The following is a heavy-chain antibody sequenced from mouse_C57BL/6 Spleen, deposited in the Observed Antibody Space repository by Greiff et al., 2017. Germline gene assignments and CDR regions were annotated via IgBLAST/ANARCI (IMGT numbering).Heavy chain of an antibody. Sequence: VQLQQSGAELVRPGASVKLSCTASGFNIKDDYMHWVKQRPEQGLEWIGWIDPENGDTEYASKFQGKATITADTSSNTAYLQLSSLTSEDTAVYYCTTGGNYGNSFAYRGQGTLVTVSA. D-gene: IGHD2-1*01. CDR2: IDPENGDT. V-gene: IGHV14-4*01. CDR1: GFNIKDDY. CDR3: TTGGNYGNSFAY. J-gene: IGHJ3*01.